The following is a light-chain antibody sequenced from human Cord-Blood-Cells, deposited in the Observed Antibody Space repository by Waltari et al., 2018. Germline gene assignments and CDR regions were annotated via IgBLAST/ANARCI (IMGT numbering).Light chain of an antibody. Sequence: EIVLTQSPGTLSLSPGERATLSCRASQSVSSSYLAWYQQKPGQAPRLLIYGASSRATGIPDRFSGSGYGTYFTLTISRLEPEDFALYYCQQYGSSPTFGQGTRLEIK. CDR2: GAS. CDR3: QQYGSSPT. V-gene: IGKV3-20*01. CDR1: QSVSSSY. J-gene: IGKJ5*01.